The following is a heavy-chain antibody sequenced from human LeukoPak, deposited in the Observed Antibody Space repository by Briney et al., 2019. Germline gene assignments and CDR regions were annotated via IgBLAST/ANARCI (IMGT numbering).Heavy chain of an antibody. D-gene: IGHD6-19*01. J-gene: IGHJ4*02. CDR3: AKDLDGSGMYGGTDS. V-gene: IGHV3-23*01. CDR1: GFNFRDYG. CDR2: ITASARTT. Sequence: GGSLRLSCGASGFNFRDYGMNWVRQAPGKGLEWVSGITASARTTYYADSVKGRFTIYSDNPKNTLSLQMSSLRAEDTAVYYCAKDLDGSGMYGGTDSWGQGTPVTVSS.